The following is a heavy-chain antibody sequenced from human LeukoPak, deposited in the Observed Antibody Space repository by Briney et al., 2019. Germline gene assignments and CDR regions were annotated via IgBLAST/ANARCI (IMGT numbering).Heavy chain of an antibody. CDR2: IRSKAYGGTT. D-gene: IGHD6-19*01. CDR3: TGWLAHFDY. V-gene: IGHV3-49*03. J-gene: IGHJ4*02. CDR1: GFTFGDYA. Sequence: GGSLRLSCTASGFTFGDYAMSRFRQAPGKGLEWVGFIRSKAYGGTTEYAASVKGRFTISRDDSKGIAYLQMNSLKTEDTAVYYCTGWLAHFDYWGQGTLVTVSS.